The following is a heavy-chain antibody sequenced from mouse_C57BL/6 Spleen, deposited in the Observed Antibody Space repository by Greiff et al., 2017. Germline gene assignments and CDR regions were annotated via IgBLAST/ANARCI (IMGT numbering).Heavy chain of an antibody. Sequence: VQLQQSGPELVKPGASVKISCKASGYTFTDYYMNWVKQSHGKSLEWIGDINPNNGGTSYNQKFKGKATLTVDKSSSTAYMELRSLTSEDSAVYYCARDYSKGDWYFDVWGTGTTVTVSS. CDR3: ARDYSKGDWYFDV. CDR1: GYTFTDYY. V-gene: IGHV1-26*01. CDR2: INPNNGGT. J-gene: IGHJ1*03. D-gene: IGHD2-5*01.